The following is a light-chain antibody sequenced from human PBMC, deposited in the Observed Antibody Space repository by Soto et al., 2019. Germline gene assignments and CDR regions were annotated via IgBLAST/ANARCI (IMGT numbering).Light chain of an antibody. CDR2: GAS. V-gene: IGKV3-20*01. Sequence: EIVLTQSPGTLSLSPGERATLSCRASQSVSSNYLAWYQQKLGQAPRLLIYGASSRATGIPDRFSGSGSGTDFTLTISRLEPEDFAVYYCQQHGSSLPNTFGQGTKLE. CDR1: QSVSSNY. CDR3: QQHGSSLPNT. J-gene: IGKJ2*01.